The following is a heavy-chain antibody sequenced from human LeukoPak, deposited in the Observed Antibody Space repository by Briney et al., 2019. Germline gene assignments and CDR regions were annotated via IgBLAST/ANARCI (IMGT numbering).Heavy chain of an antibody. D-gene: IGHD2-2*01. Sequence: SETLSLNCTVSGDSIKSDSYYWGWIRQPPGKGLEWIGTIYYSGSTYYNPSLKSRVTISVDTSKNQFSVKLSSVTAADTALYYCARRGYCSSTSCYEYWFDPWGQGTLVTVSS. CDR1: GDSIKSDSYY. J-gene: IGHJ5*02. CDR2: IYYSGST. CDR3: ARRGYCSSTSCYEYWFDP. V-gene: IGHV4-39*01.